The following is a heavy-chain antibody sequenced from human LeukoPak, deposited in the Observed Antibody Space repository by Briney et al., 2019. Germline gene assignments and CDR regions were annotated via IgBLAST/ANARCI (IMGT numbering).Heavy chain of an antibody. J-gene: IGHJ4*02. Sequence: ASVKLSCKASGYTFSDYYMHWVRLAPGQGLELMGWINPNSGGTDYAQKFQGRVTMTRDTSISTAYMELSRLRSDDTAVYYCARLGHYDFWNGDYWGQGTLVTVSS. D-gene: IGHD3-3*01. CDR2: INPNSGGT. CDR3: ARLGHYDFWNGDY. CDR1: GYTFSDYY. V-gene: IGHV1-2*02.